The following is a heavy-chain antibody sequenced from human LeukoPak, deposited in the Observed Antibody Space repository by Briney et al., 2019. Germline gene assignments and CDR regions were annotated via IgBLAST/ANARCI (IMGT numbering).Heavy chain of an antibody. J-gene: IGHJ4*02. CDR3: AKDYSDLRVADVFFEY. V-gene: IGHV3-23*01. Sequence: AGGSLRLSCAASGLIFAMSWVRQAPGKGLEWVSGITSGFTPHYADSVKGRFTISRDNSKNTFHLQMNSLRAEGTAVYYCAKDYSDLRVADVFFEYWGQGTLVTVSS. D-gene: IGHD2-15*01. CDR2: ITSGFTP. CDR1: GLIFA.